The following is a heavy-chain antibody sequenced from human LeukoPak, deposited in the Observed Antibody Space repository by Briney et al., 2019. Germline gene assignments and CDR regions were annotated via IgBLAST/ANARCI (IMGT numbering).Heavy chain of an antibody. CDR3: ARDKGRGLGAFDI. Sequence: TGGSLRLSCAASGFTFSSYAMSWVRQAPGKGLEWVSAISGSGGSTYYADSVKGRFTISRHNSKNTLYLQMNSLRAEDTAVYYCARDKGRGLGAFDIWGQGTMVTVSS. V-gene: IGHV3-23*01. D-gene: IGHD3-16*01. J-gene: IGHJ3*02. CDR1: GFTFSSYA. CDR2: ISGSGGST.